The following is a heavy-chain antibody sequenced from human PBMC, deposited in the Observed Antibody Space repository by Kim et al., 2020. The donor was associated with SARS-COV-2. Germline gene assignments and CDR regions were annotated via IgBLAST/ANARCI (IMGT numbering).Heavy chain of an antibody. CDR1: GGSISNDNTF. CDR3: ARHDWRGSDGFDI. J-gene: IGHJ3*02. V-gene: IGHV4-39*01. CDR2: IHCSGTT. Sequence: SETLSLTCSVSGGSISNDNTFWGWIRQPPGKGLEWIGSIHCSGTTYCNPSLKSRLTISVDTSKNQFSLKLTSVTAADTAVFYCARHDWRGSDGFDIWGQGTVVTVSS. D-gene: IGHD3-3*01.